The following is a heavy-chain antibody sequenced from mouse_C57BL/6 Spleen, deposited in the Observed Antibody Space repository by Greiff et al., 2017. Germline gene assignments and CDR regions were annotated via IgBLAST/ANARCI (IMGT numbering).Heavy chain of an antibody. CDR1: GYSITSGYY. CDR2: ISYDGSN. D-gene: IGHD2-4*01. V-gene: IGHV3-6*01. Sequence: EVKLEESGPGLVKPSQSLSLTCSVTGYSITSGYYWNWIRQFPGNKLEWMGYISYDGSNNYNPSLKNRISITRDTSKNQFFLKLNSVTTEDTATYYCARGGYDYDDSWFAYWGQGTLVTVSA. J-gene: IGHJ3*01. CDR3: ARGGYDYDDSWFAY.